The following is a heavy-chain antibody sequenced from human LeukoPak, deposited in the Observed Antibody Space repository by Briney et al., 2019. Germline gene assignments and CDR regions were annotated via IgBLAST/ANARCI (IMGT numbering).Heavy chain of an antibody. CDR1: GDSISSYY. J-gene: IGHJ4*02. CDR3: ARADYVKGMIDY. V-gene: IGHV4-59*01. CDR2: FYYSGST. D-gene: IGHD4-17*01. Sequence: SETLSLTCTVSGDSISSYYWSWIRQPPGKGLEWIGYFYYSGSTNYNPSLKSRVTISVDTSKNQFSLKLSSVTAADTAVYYCARADYVKGMIDYWGQGTLVTVSS.